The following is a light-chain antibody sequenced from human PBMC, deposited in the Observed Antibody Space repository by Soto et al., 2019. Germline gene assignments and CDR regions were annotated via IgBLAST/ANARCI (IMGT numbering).Light chain of an antibody. CDR1: SSDVGGYNY. J-gene: IGLJ2*01. Sequence: QSALTQPPSASGSPGQSVTISCTGTSSDVGGYNYVSWYQQHPGKAPKLMIYEVSKRPSGVPDRFSGSKSGNTASLTVSGLQAEDESYYYCSSYAGSNNLGVVFGGGTKLTVL. V-gene: IGLV2-8*01. CDR3: SSYAGSNNLGVV. CDR2: EVS.